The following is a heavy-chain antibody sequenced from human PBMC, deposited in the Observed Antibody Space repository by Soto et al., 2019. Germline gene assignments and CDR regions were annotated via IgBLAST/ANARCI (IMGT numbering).Heavy chain of an antibody. CDR3: ARGDNTNSFLFQH. CDR2: ISSSSGSI. V-gene: IGHV3-48*01. J-gene: IGHJ1*01. Sequence: EVQLVESGGGLVQPGGSLRLSCAASGFTFSTYSMNWVRQAPGKGLEWVSYISSSSGSIYYADSVKGRFTISRDNAKNSLYLQMNSLRAEDTAVYFCARGDNTNSFLFQHWGQGTLVTVS. CDR1: GFTFSTYS. D-gene: IGHD6-13*01.